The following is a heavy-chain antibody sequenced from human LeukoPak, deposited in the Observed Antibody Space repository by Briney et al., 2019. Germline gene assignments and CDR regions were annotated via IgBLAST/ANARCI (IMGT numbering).Heavy chain of an antibody. CDR1: GGSISSSSYY. Sequence: PSETLSLTCTVSGGSISSSSYYWGWIRQPPGKGLEWIGSIYYSGSTYYNPSLKSRVTISVDTSKNQFSLKLSSVTAADTAVYYCARVRSGYYYNVYNWFDPWGQGTLVTVSS. CDR2: IYYSGST. CDR3: ARVRSGYYYNVYNWFDP. J-gene: IGHJ5*02. D-gene: IGHD3-22*01. V-gene: IGHV4-39*07.